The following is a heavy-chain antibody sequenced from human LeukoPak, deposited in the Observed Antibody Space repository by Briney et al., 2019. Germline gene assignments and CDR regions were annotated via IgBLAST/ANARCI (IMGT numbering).Heavy chain of an antibody. CDR1: GFTFSSYA. CDR2: ISGSGGST. D-gene: IGHD3-10*01. J-gene: IGHJ4*02. V-gene: IGHV3-23*01. CDR3: AKAFPGGWFGELLHYYFDY. Sequence: PGGSLRLSCAASGFTFSSYAMSWVRQAPGKGLEWVSAISGSGGSTYYADSVKGRFTISRDNSKNTLYLQMNGLRAEDTAVYYCAKAFPGGWFGELLHYYFDYWGQGTLVTVSS.